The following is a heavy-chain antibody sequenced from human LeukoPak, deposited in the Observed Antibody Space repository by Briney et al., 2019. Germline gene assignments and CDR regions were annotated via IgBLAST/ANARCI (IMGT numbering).Heavy chain of an antibody. D-gene: IGHD6-19*01. V-gene: IGHV4-39*07. Sequence: PSETLSLTCTVSGGSISSNSYYWGWIRQPPGKGLECIGSISYSGSTYYNPSLKSRVTISVDTSKNQFSLKLSSVTAADTAVYYCARRAGFAIYSSGYRNYYGMDVWGQGTTVTVSS. CDR3: ARRAGFAIYSSGYRNYYGMDV. CDR2: ISYSGST. CDR1: GGSISSNSYY. J-gene: IGHJ6*02.